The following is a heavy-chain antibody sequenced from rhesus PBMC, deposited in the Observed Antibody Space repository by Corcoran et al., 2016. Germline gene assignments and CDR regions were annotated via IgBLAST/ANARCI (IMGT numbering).Heavy chain of an antibody. D-gene: IGHD4-35*01. CDR1: GYIFTDYY. Sequence: QGQLVQSGAEVKKPGSSVKVSCKASGYIFTDYYIHWVRQAPRQGLEWKGWNNPKKANQKYAQKCQGRVTMTGDTSTTTAYMELSSLRSDDTAVYYCARDPRAAVTHYDHWGQGVLVTVSS. V-gene: IGHV1S2*01. J-gene: IGHJ4*01. CDR3: ARDPRAAVTHYDH. CDR2: NNPKKANQ.